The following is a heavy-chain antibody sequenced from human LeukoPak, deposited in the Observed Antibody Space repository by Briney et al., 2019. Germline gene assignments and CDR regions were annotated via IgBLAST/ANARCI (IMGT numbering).Heavy chain of an antibody. V-gene: IGHV3-48*03. CDR2: ISSSGSVI. J-gene: IGHJ4*02. CDR3: ARRSHIVVMTAATPDY. D-gene: IGHD2-21*02. CDR1: GFTFSSYE. Sequence: GGSLRLSCAASGFTFSSYEMNWVRQAPGKGLEWVSYISSSGSVIYYADSVKGRFTISRDNAKSSLYLQMKSLRADDTAVYYCARRSHIVVMTAATPDYWGQGTLITVSS.